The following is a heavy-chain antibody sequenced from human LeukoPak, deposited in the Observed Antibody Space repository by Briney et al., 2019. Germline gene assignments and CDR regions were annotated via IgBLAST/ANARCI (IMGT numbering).Heavy chain of an antibody. CDR2: ISGSSGII. CDR1: GFTFNTYT. V-gene: IGHV3-23*01. D-gene: IGHD3-10*02. CDR3: AKGNTMYTAYYFDY. Sequence: GGSLRLSCAASGFTFNTYTMNWVRQAPGKGLEWVSYISGSSGIIDYADSVKGRFTISRDNSKNTLYLQMNSLRAEDTAIYYCAKGNTMYTAYYFDYWGQGTLVTVSS. J-gene: IGHJ4*02.